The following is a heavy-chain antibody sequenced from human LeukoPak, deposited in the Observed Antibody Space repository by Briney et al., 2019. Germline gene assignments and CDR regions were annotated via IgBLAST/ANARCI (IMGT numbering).Heavy chain of an antibody. CDR2: ISAYNGNT. V-gene: IGHV1-18*01. J-gene: IGHJ4*02. CDR3: ARARRDGYNSDY. CDR1: GYTFTSYG. Sequence: ASAKVSCKASGYTFTSYGISWVRQAPGQGLEWMGWISAYNGNTNYAQKLQGRVTMTTDTSTSTAYMELRSLRSDDTAVYYCARARRDGYNSDYWGQGTLVTVSS. D-gene: IGHD5-24*01.